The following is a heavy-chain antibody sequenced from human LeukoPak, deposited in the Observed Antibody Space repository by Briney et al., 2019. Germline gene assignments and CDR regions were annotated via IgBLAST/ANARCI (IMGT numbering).Heavy chain of an antibody. J-gene: IGHJ4*02. D-gene: IGHD5-12*01. CDR3: ARLGSGYEVDY. Sequence: ASVKVSCKASGYTFTSYYMHWVRQAPGQGLEWMGIINPSGGGTSYAQKFQGRVTMTRDTSISTAYMELSRLRSDDTAVYYCARLGSGYEVDYWGQGTLVTVSS. CDR1: GYTFTSYY. V-gene: IGHV1-46*01. CDR2: INPSGGGT.